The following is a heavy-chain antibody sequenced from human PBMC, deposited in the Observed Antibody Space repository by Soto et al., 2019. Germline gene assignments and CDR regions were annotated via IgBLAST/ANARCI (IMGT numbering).Heavy chain of an antibody. J-gene: IGHJ4*02. CDR1: GGTISSFP. D-gene: IGHD3-16*01. V-gene: IGHV1-69*01. Sequence: QVQLVQSGAEVKKPGSSVKVSCTTAGGTISSFPINWVRQAPGQGLEWMGGIIPSDGTAKYAEKFQGRVTITADASSSTAYMDLSSLRSEDTAVYYCARSFITSRRGGVAFDFWGQGNLLTVSP. CDR2: IIPSDGTA. CDR3: ARSFITSRRGGVAFDF.